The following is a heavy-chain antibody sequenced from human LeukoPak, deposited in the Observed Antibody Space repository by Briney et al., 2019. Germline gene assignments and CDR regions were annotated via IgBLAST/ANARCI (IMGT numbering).Heavy chain of an antibody. V-gene: IGHV4-59*08. CDR2: IYYSGST. J-gene: IGHJ5*02. CDR3: ARHYDILTGYCSVPPEINWFDP. CDR1: GGSISSYY. Sequence: SETLSLTCTVSGGSISSYYWSWIRQPPGKGLEWIGYIYYSGSTNYNPSLKSRVTISVDTSKNQFTLKLSSVTAADTAVYYCARHYDILTGYCSVPPEINWFDPWGQGTLVTVSS. D-gene: IGHD3-9*01.